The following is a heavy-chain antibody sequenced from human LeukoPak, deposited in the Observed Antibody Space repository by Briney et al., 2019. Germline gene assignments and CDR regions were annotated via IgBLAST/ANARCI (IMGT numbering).Heavy chain of an antibody. D-gene: IGHD3-22*01. J-gene: IGHJ4*02. CDR2: IHYSGST. V-gene: IGHV4-30-4*01. Sequence: PSETLSLTCTVSGGSISSGDYYWSWIRQPPGKGLEWIGYIHYSGSTYYNPSLKSRLTISVDTSKNQFSLKLSSVTAADTAVYYCAGGVNYYDSSGYFLRGGYFDYWGQGTLVTVSS. CDR1: GGSISSGDYY. CDR3: AGGVNYYDSSGYFLRGGYFDY.